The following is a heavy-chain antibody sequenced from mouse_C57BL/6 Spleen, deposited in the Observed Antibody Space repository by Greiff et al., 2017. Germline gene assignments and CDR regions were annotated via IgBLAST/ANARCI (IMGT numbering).Heavy chain of an antibody. CDR1: GFNIKDDY. D-gene: IGHD1-1*01. J-gene: IGHJ3*01. CDR3: TRLNYGSSYRFAY. CDR2: FDPENGDT. Sequence: VQLQQSGAELVRPGASVKLSCTASGFNIKDDYMHWVKQRPEQGLEWIGWFDPENGDTEYASKFQGKATITADTSSNTAYLQLSSLTSEDTAVYYCTRLNYGSSYRFAYWGQGTLVTVSA. V-gene: IGHV14-4*01.